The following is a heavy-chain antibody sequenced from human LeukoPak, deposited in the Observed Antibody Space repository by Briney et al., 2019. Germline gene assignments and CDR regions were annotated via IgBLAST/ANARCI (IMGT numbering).Heavy chain of an antibody. CDR2: ISGSGGST. Sequence: GGSLRLSCAASGFTFSSYAMSWVRQAPGKGLEWVSAISGSGGSTYYADSVKGRFTISRDNAKNSLYLQMNSLRAEDTAVYYCARVRGYDSRDLDYWGQGTLVTVSS. J-gene: IGHJ4*02. CDR1: GFTFSSYA. CDR3: ARVRGYDSRDLDY. V-gene: IGHV3-23*01. D-gene: IGHD3-22*01.